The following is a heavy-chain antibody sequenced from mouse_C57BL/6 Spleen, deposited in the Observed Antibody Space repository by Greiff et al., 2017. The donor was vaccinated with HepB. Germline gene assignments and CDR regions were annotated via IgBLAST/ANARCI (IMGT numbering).Heavy chain of an antibody. V-gene: IGHV1-64*01. Sequence: VQLQQPGAELVKPGASVKLSCKASGYTFTSYWMHWVKQRPGQGLEWIGMIHPNSGSTNYNEKFKSKATLTVDKSSSTAYMQLSSLTSEDSAVYYCARSGSTTDRAMDYWGQGTSVTVSS. D-gene: IGHD1-1*01. CDR3: ARSGSTTDRAMDY. J-gene: IGHJ4*01. CDR2: IHPNSGST. CDR1: GYTFTSYW.